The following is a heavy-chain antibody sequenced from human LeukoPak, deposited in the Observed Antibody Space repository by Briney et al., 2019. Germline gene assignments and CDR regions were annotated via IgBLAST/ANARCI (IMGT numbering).Heavy chain of an antibody. J-gene: IGHJ4*02. D-gene: IGHD3-22*01. V-gene: IGHV1-2*06. CDR2: INPNSGGT. CDR3: ARSNYYYDSSGYVYYFDY. CDR1: GYTFTGYY. Sequence: ASVKVSCKASGYTFTGYYMHWVRQAPGQGLEWMGRINPNSGGTNYAQKFQGRVTMTRDTSISTAYMELSRLRSDDTAVYYCARSNYYYDSSGYVYYFDYWGQGTPVTVSS.